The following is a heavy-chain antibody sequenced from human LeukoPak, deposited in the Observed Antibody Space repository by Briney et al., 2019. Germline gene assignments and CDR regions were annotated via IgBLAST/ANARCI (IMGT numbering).Heavy chain of an antibody. D-gene: IGHD3-22*01. V-gene: IGHV4-39*07. J-gene: IGHJ4*02. CDR2: IYYSGST. CDR1: GGSISSSSYY. CDR3: AGLVGRYSSGLYYYYFDY. Sequence: SETLSLTCTVSGGSISSSSYYWGWIRQPPGKGLEWIGSIYYSGSTYYNPSLKSRVTISVDTSKNQFSLKLSSVTAADTAVYYCAGLVGRYSSGLYYYYFDYWGQGTLVTVSS.